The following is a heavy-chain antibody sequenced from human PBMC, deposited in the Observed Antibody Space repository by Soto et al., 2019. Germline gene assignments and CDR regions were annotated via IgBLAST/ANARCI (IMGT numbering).Heavy chain of an antibody. D-gene: IGHD2-2*01. J-gene: IGHJ5*02. CDR2: IYYSGST. CDR1: GGSISSGGYY. V-gene: IGHV4-31*03. CDR3: ARWGHSSTTGPNWFDP. Sequence: PSETLSLTCTVSGGSISSGGYYWSWIRQHPGKGLEWIGYIYYSGSTYYNPSLKSRVTISVDTSKNQFSLKLSSVTAADTAVYYCARWGHSSTTGPNWFDPWGQGTLVTVSS.